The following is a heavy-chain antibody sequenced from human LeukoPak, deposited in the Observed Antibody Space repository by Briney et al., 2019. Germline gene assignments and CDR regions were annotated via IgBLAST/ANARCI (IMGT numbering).Heavy chain of an antibody. CDR1: GYTFTGYY. D-gene: IGHD2-15*01. Sequence: ASVKVSCKASGYTFTGYYMHWVRQAPGQGLEWMGIINPSGGSTSYAQKFQGRVTMTRDTSTSTVYMELSSLRSEDTAVYYCARGDCSGGSCYRFDYWGQGTLVTVSS. V-gene: IGHV1-46*01. J-gene: IGHJ4*02. CDR3: ARGDCSGGSCYRFDY. CDR2: INPSGGST.